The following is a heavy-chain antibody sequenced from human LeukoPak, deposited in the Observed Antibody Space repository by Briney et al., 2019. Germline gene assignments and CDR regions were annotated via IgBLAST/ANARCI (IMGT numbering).Heavy chain of an antibody. J-gene: IGHJ5*02. V-gene: IGHV3-66*01. CDR1: GFTVSSNY. Sequence: PGGSLRLSCAASGFTVSSNYMSWVRQAPGKGLEWVSVIYSGGSTYYADSVKGRFTISRDNSKNTLYLQMNSLRAEDTAVYYCARDSSGWPHGFDPWGQGTLVTVSS. CDR2: IYSGGST. CDR3: ARDSSGWPHGFDP. D-gene: IGHD6-19*01.